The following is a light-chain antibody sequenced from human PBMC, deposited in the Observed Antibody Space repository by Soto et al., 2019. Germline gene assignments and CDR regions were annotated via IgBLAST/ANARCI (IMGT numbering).Light chain of an antibody. CDR1: QSVSNN. J-gene: IGKJ4*01. CDR2: GAS. CDR3: QQFSSYPLT. Sequence: ETVMTQSPATLSVSPGERATLSCRASQSVSNNLAWYQQKPGQAPRLLIHGASTRATGIPARFSGSGSGTDFTLTISRLEPEDFAVYYCQQFSSYPLTFGGGTKVDIK. V-gene: IGKV3-15*01.